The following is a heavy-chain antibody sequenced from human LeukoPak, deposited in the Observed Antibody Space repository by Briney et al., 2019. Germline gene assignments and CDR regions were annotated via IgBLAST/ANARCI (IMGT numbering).Heavy chain of an antibody. CDR2: IYYSGST. J-gene: IGHJ5*02. CDR3: ARETWGSGWYWFDP. V-gene: IGHV4-59*01. Sequence: SETLSLTCAVYGGSFSGYYWSWIRQPPGKGLEWIGYIYYSGSTNYNPSLKSRVTISVDTSKNQFSLKLSSVTAADTAVYYCARETWGSGWYWFDPWGQGTLVTVSS. D-gene: IGHD6-19*01. CDR1: GGSFSGYY.